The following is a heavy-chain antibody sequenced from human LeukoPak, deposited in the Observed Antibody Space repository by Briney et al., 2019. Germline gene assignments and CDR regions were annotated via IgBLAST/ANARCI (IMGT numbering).Heavy chain of an antibody. Sequence: GGSLRLSCAASGFTFSGSAMHWVRQASGKGLEWVGRIRSKANSYATAYAASVKGRFTISRDDSKNTAYLQMNSLKTEDTAVYYCTRPNDYGDSGGALDYWGQGTLVTVSS. J-gene: IGHJ4*02. D-gene: IGHD4-17*01. CDR2: IRSKANSYAT. CDR1: GFTFSGSA. CDR3: TRPNDYGDSGGALDY. V-gene: IGHV3-73*01.